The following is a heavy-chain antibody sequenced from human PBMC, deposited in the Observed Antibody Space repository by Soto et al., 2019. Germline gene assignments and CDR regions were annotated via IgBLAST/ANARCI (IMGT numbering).Heavy chain of an antibody. CDR1: GYSLTEVS. CDR2: IGPEEGET. D-gene: IGHD2-21*01. Sequence: QVQLVQSGAEVKKPGASVKVSCKVSGYSLTEVSMNWVRQAPGKGLEWMGSIGPEEGETIYAQRFQGRVSMTEDASSGTAYMELGSLKSEDPAVYYCATEILILGNAVGGVDYRVKGTLVTVSS. V-gene: IGHV1-24*01. CDR3: ATEILILGNAVGGVDY. J-gene: IGHJ4*02.